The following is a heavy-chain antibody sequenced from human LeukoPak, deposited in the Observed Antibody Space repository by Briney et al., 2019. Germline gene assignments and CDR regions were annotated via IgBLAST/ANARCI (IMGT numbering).Heavy chain of an antibody. CDR1: GFTVSSNY. CDR3: ARSEWGIAAAGTGFLYYFDY. D-gene: IGHD6-13*01. CDR2: IYSGGST. Sequence: TGGSLRLSCAASGFTVSSNYMSWVRQAPGKGLEWVSVIYSGGSTYYADSVKGRFTISRDNSKNTLYLQMNSLRAEDTAVYYCARSEWGIAAAGTGFLYYFDYWGQGTLVTVSS. V-gene: IGHV3-66*01. J-gene: IGHJ4*02.